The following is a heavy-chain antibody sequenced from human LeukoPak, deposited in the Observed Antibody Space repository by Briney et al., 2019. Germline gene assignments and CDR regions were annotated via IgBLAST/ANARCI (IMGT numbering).Heavy chain of an antibody. J-gene: IGHJ4*02. CDR1: GFIFSDYW. CDR2: INTDGGFT. CDR3: AREAKVGGALQY. Sequence: GGSLRLSCAASGFIFSDYWMHWVRQAPGKGLVWVSRINTDGGFTRYADSVQGRFIISRDTAKDTLFLQMNSLRAEDTAVYYCAREAKVGGALQYWGQGILVTVSS. V-gene: IGHV3-74*01. D-gene: IGHD1-26*01.